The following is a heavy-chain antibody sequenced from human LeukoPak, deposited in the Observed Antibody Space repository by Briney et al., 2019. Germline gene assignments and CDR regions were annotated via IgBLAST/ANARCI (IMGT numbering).Heavy chain of an antibody. Sequence: SETLSLTCTVSGGSFSSYYLSWIRQPPGKGLEWIGYIYYSGSTNYSPSLKSRVTISVDTSKNQFSLKLSSVTAADTAVYYCARGWGYFDSWGQGTLVTVSS. D-gene: IGHD7-27*01. J-gene: IGHJ4*02. CDR1: GGSFSSYY. CDR2: IYYSGST. CDR3: ARGWGYFDS. V-gene: IGHV4-59*08.